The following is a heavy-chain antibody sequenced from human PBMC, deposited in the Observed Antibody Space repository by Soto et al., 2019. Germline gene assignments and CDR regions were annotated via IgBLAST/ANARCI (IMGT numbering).Heavy chain of an antibody. CDR3: AADGSGSYYKH. CDR2: INPNSGGT. J-gene: IGHJ1*01. V-gene: IGHV1-2*04. CDR1: GYTFTGYY. D-gene: IGHD3-10*01. Sequence: QVQLVQSGAEVKKPGASVKVSCKASGYTFTGYYMHWVRQAPGQGLEWMGWINPNSGGTNYALKFQGWVTMTRDTSISTAYMELSRLRSDDTAVYYCAADGSGSYYKHWGQGTLVTVSS.